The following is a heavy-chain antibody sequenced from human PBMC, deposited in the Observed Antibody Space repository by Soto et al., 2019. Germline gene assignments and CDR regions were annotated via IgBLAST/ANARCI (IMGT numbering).Heavy chain of an antibody. CDR1: GGTFSSYA. J-gene: IGHJ6*02. Sequence: QVQLVQSGAEVKKPGSSVKVSCKASGGTFSSYAISWVRQAPGQGLEWMGGIIPIFVTANYAQKFQGRVTITADESTSTAYMELSSLRSEDTAVYYCARGPRLWFGEMQYYYYGMDVWGQGTTVTVSS. CDR3: ARGPRLWFGEMQYYYYGMDV. V-gene: IGHV1-69*01. D-gene: IGHD3-10*01. CDR2: IIPIFVTA.